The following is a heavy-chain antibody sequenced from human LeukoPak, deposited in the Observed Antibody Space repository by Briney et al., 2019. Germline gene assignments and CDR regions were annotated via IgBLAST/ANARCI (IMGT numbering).Heavy chain of an antibody. CDR1: GYTFTSYG. D-gene: IGHD2-2*01. Sequence: ASVKVSCKASGYTFTSYGISWVRQAPGQGLEWMGWISAYNGNTNYAQRLQGRVTMTTDTSTSTAYMELRSLRSDDTTVYYCARGPNCSSTSCFYFDYWGQGTLVTVSS. CDR3: ARGPNCSSTSCFYFDY. V-gene: IGHV1-18*01. CDR2: ISAYNGNT. J-gene: IGHJ4*02.